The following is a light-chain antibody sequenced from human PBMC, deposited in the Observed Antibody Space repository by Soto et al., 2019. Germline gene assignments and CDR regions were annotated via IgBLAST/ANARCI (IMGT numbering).Light chain of an antibody. CDR3: QQYNSYLYN. V-gene: IGKV1-5*03. CDR2: GAS. Sequence: DIQMTQSPSTLSASVGDRVTITCRASQSISHWLAWYQQKPGKAPKVLIYGASSFESGVPSRFSGSGSGTEFTLTISCLQPDEFATYYCQQYNSYLYNFGQGTKLEIK. CDR1: QSISHW. J-gene: IGKJ2*01.